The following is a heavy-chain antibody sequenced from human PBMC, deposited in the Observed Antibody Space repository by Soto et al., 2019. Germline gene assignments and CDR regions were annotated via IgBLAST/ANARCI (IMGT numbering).Heavy chain of an antibody. J-gene: IGHJ6*02. CDR3: ARSEEDSDYYYYGMDV. V-gene: IGHV6-1*01. CDR2: TYYRSRWYS. Sequence: SQTLSLTCVGSGDTVSSNSVAWNWVRQSPSRGLEWLGGTYYRSRWYSDYAVSVRSRIDINADTSKNQVSLQLNSVTPEDTAVYYCARSEEDSDYYYYGMDVWGQGTTVTV. D-gene: IGHD2-15*01. CDR1: GDTVSSNSVA.